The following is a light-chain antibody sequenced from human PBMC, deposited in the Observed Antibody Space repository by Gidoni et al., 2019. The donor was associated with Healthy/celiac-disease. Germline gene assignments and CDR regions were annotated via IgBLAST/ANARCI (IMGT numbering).Light chain of an antibody. V-gene: IGKV3-11*01. Sequence: EIVLTQAQATLSLSTGERATLSCRASQSVSSYLAWYQQKPGQAPRLLIFDASNRATGIPARFSGSGSVTDFTLTISSLEPEDFAVSYCQQRSNWPPLYTFGQGTKLEIK. J-gene: IGKJ2*01. CDR1: QSVSSY. CDR2: DAS. CDR3: QQRSNWPPLYT.